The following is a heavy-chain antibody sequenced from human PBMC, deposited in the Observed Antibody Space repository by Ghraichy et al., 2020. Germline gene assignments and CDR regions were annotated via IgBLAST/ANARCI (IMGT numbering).Heavy chain of an antibody. CDR1: GGSFSGYY. CDR2: INHSGST. V-gene: IGHV4-34*01. CDR3: ARPVRSYYYDSSGYYYGH. D-gene: IGHD3-22*01. Sequence: SETLSLTCAVYGGSFSGYYWNWIRQPPGKGLEWIGEINHSGSTNYNPSLKSRVTISVDTSKNQFSLKLSSVTAADTAVYYCARPVRSYYYDSSGYYYGHWGQGTLVTVSS. J-gene: IGHJ4*02.